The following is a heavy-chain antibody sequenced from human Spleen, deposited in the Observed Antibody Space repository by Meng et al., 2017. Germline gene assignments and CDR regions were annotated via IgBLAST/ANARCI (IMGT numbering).Heavy chain of an antibody. V-gene: IGHV3-11*01. CDR1: GFTVSSNY. CDR2: ISSSGSTI. D-gene: IGHD6-13*01. J-gene: IGHJ4*02. Sequence: GESLKISCAASGFTVSSNYMSWIRQAPGKGLEWVSYISSSGSTIYYADSVKGRFTISRDNAKNSLYLQMNSLRAEDTAVYYCARETGIAAAGTSYWGQGTLVTVSS. CDR3: ARETGIAAAGTSY.